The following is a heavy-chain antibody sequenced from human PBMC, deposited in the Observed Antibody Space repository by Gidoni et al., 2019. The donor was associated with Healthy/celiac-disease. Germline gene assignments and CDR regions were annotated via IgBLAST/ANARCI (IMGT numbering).Heavy chain of an antibody. V-gene: IGHV3-23*01. CDR3: AKDTILEWLYDY. J-gene: IGHJ4*02. Sequence: EVQLLESGGGLVQPGGSLRLSCAASGFTFSSYAMSWVRQAPGKGLEWVSAISGSGGSTYYADSVKGRFTIYRDNSKNTLYLQMNSLRAEDTAVYYCAKDTILEWLYDYWGQGTLVTVSS. CDR2: ISGSGGST. D-gene: IGHD3-3*01. CDR1: GFTFSSYA.